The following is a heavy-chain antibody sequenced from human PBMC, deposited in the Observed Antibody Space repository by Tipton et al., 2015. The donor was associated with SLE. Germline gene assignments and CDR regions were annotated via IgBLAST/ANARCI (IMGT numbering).Heavy chain of an antibody. J-gene: IGHJ4*02. CDR3: ARGVYSSGWYRGGGYFDY. V-gene: IGHV1-8*02. CDR2: MNPNSGNT. Sequence: QLVQSGAEVKKPGASVKVSCKASGYTFTSYDINWVRQATGQGLEWMGWMNPNSGNTGYAQKFQGRVTMTRNTSISTAYMELSSLRSEDTAVYYCARGVYSSGWYRGGGYFDYWGQGTLVTVSS. D-gene: IGHD6-19*01. CDR1: GYTFTSYD.